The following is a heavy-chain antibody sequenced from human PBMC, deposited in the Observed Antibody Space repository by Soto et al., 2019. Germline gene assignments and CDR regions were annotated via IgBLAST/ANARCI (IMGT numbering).Heavy chain of an antibody. Sequence: GGSLRLSCAASGFTFSSYAMSRVRQAPGKGLEWVSAISGSGGSTYYADSVKARFTISRDSSKNTLYLQMNSLRAEDTAVYYCAKDGSPYGGRQYYFDYWGQGT. J-gene: IGHJ4*02. CDR3: AKDGSPYGGRQYYFDY. V-gene: IGHV3-23*01. CDR2: ISGSGGST. D-gene: IGHD4-17*01. CDR1: GFTFSSYA.